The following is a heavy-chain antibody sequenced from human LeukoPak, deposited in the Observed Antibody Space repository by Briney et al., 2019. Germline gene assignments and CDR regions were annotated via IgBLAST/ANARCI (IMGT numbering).Heavy chain of an antibody. CDR2: ISAYNGNT. Sequence: ASVKVSCKASGYTFTSCGISWVRQAPGQGLEWMGWISAYNGNTNYAQKLQGRVTMTTDTSTSTAYMELSSLRSEDTAVYYCARGKGAAGTTTIRDWFDPWGQGTLVTVSS. V-gene: IGHV1-18*01. J-gene: IGHJ5*02. CDR3: ARGKGAAGTTTIRDWFDP. CDR1: GYTFTSCG. D-gene: IGHD6-13*01.